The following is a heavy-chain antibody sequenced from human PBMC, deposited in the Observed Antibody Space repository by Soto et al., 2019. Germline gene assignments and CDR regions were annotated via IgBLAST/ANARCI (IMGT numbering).Heavy chain of an antibody. D-gene: IGHD2-21*02. J-gene: IGHJ4*02. V-gene: IGHV3-33*01. CDR2: IWYDGSNK. CDR3: ARDEHIVVVTTIEPPNY. Sequence: SLRLSCAASGFTFSSYGMHWVRQAPGKGLEWVAVIWYDGSNKYYADSVKGRFTISRDNSKNTLYLQMNSLRAEDTAVYYCARDEHIVVVTTIEPPNYWGQGTLVTVSS. CDR1: GFTFSSYG.